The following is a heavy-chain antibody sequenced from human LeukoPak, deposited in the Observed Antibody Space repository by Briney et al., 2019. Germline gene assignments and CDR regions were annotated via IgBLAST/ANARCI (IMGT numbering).Heavy chain of an antibody. CDR2: ISSSSSTI. Sequence: GGSLRLSCAASGFTFSSYSMNWVRQAPGKGLEWVSYISSSSSTIYYADSVKGRFTISRDNSKNTLYLQMNSLRAEDTAVYYCAKAPSPGYYYYGMDVWGQGTTVTVSS. V-gene: IGHV3-48*01. CDR1: GFTFSSYS. CDR3: AKAPSPGYYYYGMDV. J-gene: IGHJ6*02. D-gene: IGHD3-10*01.